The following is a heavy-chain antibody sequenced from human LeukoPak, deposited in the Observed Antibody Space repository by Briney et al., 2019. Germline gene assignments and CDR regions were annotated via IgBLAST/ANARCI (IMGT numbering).Heavy chain of an antibody. CDR3: ASPGGYYYDSSGYFLDY. Sequence: ASVKVSCKASGYTFTSYAMHWVRQAPGQRLEWMGWINAGNGNTKYSQKFQGRVTITRDTSASTAYMELSSLRSEDTAVYYCASPGGYYYDSSGYFLDYWGQGTLVTVSS. CDR2: INAGNGNT. J-gene: IGHJ4*02. D-gene: IGHD3-22*01. V-gene: IGHV1-3*01. CDR1: GYTFTSYA.